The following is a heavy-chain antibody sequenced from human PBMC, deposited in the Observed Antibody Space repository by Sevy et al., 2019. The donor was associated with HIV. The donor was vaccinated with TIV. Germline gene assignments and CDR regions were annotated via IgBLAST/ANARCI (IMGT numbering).Heavy chain of an antibody. Sequence: SETLSLTCTVSGASMRSSHYWGWIRQPPGKGLEWIASVYNGGTTYYNTSLKTRVTISVDTSKNQFSLKLASLTAADTAVYYCARVPQWLGPSFDSWGQGTLVTVSS. D-gene: IGHD6-19*01. CDR2: VYNGGTT. CDR3: ARVPQWLGPSFDS. J-gene: IGHJ4*02. V-gene: IGHV4-39*01. CDR1: GASMRSSHY.